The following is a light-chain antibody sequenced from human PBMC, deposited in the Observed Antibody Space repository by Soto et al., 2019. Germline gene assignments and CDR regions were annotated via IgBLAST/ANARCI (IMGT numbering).Light chain of an antibody. CDR2: DAS. CDR3: QQSYRTPYT. J-gene: IGKJ2*01. Sequence: DIQMTQSPSSLSASVGDRVTITCRASQGISSYLVWYQQRQGRAPKLLIYDASSLLNGVPSRFSGSGSGTDFTLTISNLQPEDFATYYCQQSYRTPYTFGQGTKLE. CDR1: QGISSY. V-gene: IGKV1-39*01.